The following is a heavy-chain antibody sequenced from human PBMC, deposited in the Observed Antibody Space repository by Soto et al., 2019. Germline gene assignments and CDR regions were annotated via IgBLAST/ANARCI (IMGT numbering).Heavy chain of an antibody. Sequence: QVQLVESGGGVVQPGRSLRLSCAASGFTFSSYGMHWVRQAPGKGLEWVAVIWYDGSNKYYADSVKGRFTISRDNSKNPLYLQMNSLRAEDTAVYYCARDRIADSSGYYYLFDYWGQGTLVTVSS. CDR1: GFTFSSYG. V-gene: IGHV3-33*01. CDR2: IWYDGSNK. CDR3: ARDRIADSSGYYYLFDY. J-gene: IGHJ4*02. D-gene: IGHD3-22*01.